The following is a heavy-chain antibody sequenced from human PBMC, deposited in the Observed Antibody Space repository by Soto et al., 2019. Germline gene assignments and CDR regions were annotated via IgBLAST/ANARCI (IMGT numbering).Heavy chain of an antibody. J-gene: IGHJ6*02. D-gene: IGHD4-17*01. CDR2: IHYSGST. Sequence: QVQLQESGPGLVKPSQTLSLTCTVSGGSLSSGGYYWSWTRQHPGKGLEWLGYIHYSGSTYYTPSLKSRVTISLDTSKNQFSLKLCSVTAADAAVYYCAGTTASDYYGTDVWGQGATVTVSS. CDR1: GGSLSSGGYY. V-gene: IGHV4-31*03. CDR3: AGTTASDYYGTDV.